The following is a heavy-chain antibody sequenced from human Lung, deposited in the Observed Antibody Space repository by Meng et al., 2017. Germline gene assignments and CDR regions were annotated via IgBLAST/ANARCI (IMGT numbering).Heavy chain of an antibody. CDR3: ARGPTTMAHDFDY. CDR2: INHSGST. J-gene: IGHJ4*02. D-gene: IGHD4-11*01. CDR1: GGSFTDYY. V-gene: IGHV4-34*01. Sequence: GLHQHGGVGLFKPSETLSPTGVVSGGSFTDYYWSWIRQPPGKGLEWIGEINHSGSTNYNPSLESRATISVDTSQNNLSLKLSSVTAADSAVYYCARGPTTMAHDFDYWGQGTLVTVSS.